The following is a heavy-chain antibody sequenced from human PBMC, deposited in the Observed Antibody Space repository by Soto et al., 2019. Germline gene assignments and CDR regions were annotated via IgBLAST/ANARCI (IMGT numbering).Heavy chain of an antibody. V-gene: IGHV3-30*18. CDR3: AKDPKEWFSWYFDL. D-gene: IGHD3-3*01. CDR1: GFTFSSYG. Sequence: QVQLVESGGGVVQPGRSLRLSCAASGFTFSSYGMHWVRQAPGKGLEWVAVISYDGSNKYYADSVKGRFTISRDNYKNPLYLKMNSLRAEDTAVYYCAKDPKEWFSWYFDLWGRGTLVSVSS. CDR2: ISYDGSNK. J-gene: IGHJ2*01.